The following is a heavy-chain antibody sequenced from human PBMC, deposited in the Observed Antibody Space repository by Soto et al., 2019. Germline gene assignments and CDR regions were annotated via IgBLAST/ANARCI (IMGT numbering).Heavy chain of an antibody. J-gene: IGHJ4*02. CDR1: GDTFSSYA. CDR3: ARARQLKGYNSFDY. Sequence: QVQLVQSGAEVKKPGSSVKVSCKASGDTFSSYAISWVRQAPGQGLEWMGGIIPIFGTTNYAQKFQGRVTITADESTSTAYMELSSLRSEDTAVYYCARARQLKGYNSFDYWGQGTLVTVSS. D-gene: IGHD5-12*01. CDR2: IIPIFGTT. V-gene: IGHV1-69*12.